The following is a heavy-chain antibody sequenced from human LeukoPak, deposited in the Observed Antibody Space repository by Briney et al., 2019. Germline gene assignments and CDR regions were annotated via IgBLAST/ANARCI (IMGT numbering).Heavy chain of an antibody. J-gene: IGHJ1*01. Sequence: SETLSLTCTVSGGSISSYYWSWIRQFPGRGLEWIGQISDSGSTNYNPSLRSRVTISADTSKNQFSLGLSSVTAADTAVYYCARHVPRARWVHSEYFQLWGQGTLVTVSS. CDR3: ARHVPRARWVHSEYFQL. D-gene: IGHD5-24*01. V-gene: IGHV4-34*01. CDR2: ISDSGST. CDR1: GGSISSYY.